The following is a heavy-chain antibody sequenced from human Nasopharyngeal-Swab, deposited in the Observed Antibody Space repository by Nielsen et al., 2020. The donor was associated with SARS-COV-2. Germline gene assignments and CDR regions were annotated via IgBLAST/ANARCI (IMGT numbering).Heavy chain of an antibody. D-gene: IGHD3-9*01. Sequence: WIRQHPGKGLEWIGEINHSGSTNYNPSLKSRVTISVDTSENQFSLKLSSVTAADTAVYYCARVTGYYYYYMDVWGKGTTVTVSS. J-gene: IGHJ6*03. V-gene: IGHV4-34*01. CDR3: ARVTGYYYYYMDV. CDR2: INHSGST.